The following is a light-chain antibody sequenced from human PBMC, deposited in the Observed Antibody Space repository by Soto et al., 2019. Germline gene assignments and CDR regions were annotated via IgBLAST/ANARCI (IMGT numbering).Light chain of an antibody. CDR2: EVS. J-gene: IGLJ3*02. Sequence: QSALPQPASVSGSPGQSITISCTGTSSDVGGYNYDSWCQQHPGKAPKLMIYEVSSRPSGISNRFSDSKSGNTASLTISGLQAEAEADYYCSSYTSSNFWAFGEGTKVTVL. CDR3: SSYTSSNFWA. V-gene: IGLV2-14*01. CDR1: SSDVGGYNY.